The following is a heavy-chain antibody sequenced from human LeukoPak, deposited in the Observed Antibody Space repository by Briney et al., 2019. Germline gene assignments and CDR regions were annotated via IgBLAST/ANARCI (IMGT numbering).Heavy chain of an antibody. CDR2: MNPNSGNT. Sequence: ASVKVSCKASGYTFTSYDINWVRQAPGQGLEWMGWMNPNSGNTGYAQKFQGRVTITRNTSISTAYMELSSLRSEDTAVYYCARAPRITMVRGVIYWFDPWGQGTLVTVSS. D-gene: IGHD3-10*01. CDR3: ARAPRITMVRGVIYWFDP. V-gene: IGHV1-8*03. J-gene: IGHJ5*02. CDR1: GYTFTSYD.